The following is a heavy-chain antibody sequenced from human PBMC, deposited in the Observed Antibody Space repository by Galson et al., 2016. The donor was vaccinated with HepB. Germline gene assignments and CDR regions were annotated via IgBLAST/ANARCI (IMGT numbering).Heavy chain of an antibody. V-gene: IGHV3-23*01. J-gene: IGHJ4*02. Sequence: SLRLSCAASGFTFSSFTMGWFRQAPGKGLEWVSTIDFTGDNTPYADSVKGRFTISRDNSKDTLYLQMNSLRAEDTAVYYCARGGSWAGYWGQGTLVTVSS. CDR1: GFTFSSFT. D-gene: IGHD3-10*01. CDR2: IDFTGDNT. CDR3: ARGGSWAGY.